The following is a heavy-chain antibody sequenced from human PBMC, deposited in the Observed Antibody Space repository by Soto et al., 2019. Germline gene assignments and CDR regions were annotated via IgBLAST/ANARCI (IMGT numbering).Heavy chain of an antibody. Sequence: SETLSLTCTVSGGSISSGGYYWSWIRQHPGKGLEWIGYIYYSGSTYYNPSLKSRVTISVDTSKNQFSLKLSSVTAADTAVYYCARGRRSPFTIQLYYYYYYMDVWGKGTTVTVSS. V-gene: IGHV4-31*03. CDR2: IYYSGST. J-gene: IGHJ6*03. CDR3: ARGRRSPFTIQLYYYYYYMDV. D-gene: IGHD3-3*01. CDR1: GGSISSGGYY.